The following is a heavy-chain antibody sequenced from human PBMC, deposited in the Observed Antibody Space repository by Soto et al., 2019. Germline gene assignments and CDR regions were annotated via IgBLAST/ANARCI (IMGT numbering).Heavy chain of an antibody. CDR2: IFYSGGT. CDR3: ARRSYGSGVDL. CDR1: GGSISSSGHY. D-gene: IGHD3-10*01. V-gene: IGHV4-39*01. J-gene: IGHJ5*02. Sequence: QLQLQESGPGLVKPSEALSLTCTVSGGSISSSGHYWGWIRQTPGKGLEWIGNIFYSGGTHYNESFRSRVSISVDSSKNQLSLKVTSVTAADTAVYYCARRSYGSGVDLWGRGTLVTVSS.